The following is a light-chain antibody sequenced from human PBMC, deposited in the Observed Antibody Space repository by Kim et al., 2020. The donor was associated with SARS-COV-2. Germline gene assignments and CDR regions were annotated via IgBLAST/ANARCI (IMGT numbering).Light chain of an antibody. CDR1: KTINIY. Sequence: DIQMTQYPFTMSAYVRDGVTITSRASKTINIYLAWYQQKPGKAPSLLIYDASILERGVPSRFSGSGSGTDFTLTISSLQPDDFATYYCQEYKSNSWSFGQVTKVDI. V-gene: IGKV1-5*01. CDR3: QEYKSNSWS. J-gene: IGKJ1*01. CDR2: DAS.